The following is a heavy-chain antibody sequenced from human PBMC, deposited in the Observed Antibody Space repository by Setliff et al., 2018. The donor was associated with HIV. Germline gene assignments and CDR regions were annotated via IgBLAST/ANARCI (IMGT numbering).Heavy chain of an antibody. J-gene: IGHJ4*02. Sequence: GGSLRLSCAASGFTFSDYYMTWIRQAPGKGLEWISYITSTGSTRKYADSVKGRFTISRDNAKRSLYLQMNSLAAEDTAVYYCTRVGPSSQPHYYWGQGALVTVSS. V-gene: IGHV3-11*01. CDR1: GFTFSDYY. D-gene: IGHD2-2*01. CDR2: ITSTGSTR. CDR3: TRVGPSSQPHYY.